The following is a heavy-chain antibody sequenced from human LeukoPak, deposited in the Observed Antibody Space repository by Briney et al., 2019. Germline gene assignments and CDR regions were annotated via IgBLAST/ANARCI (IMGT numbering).Heavy chain of an antibody. V-gene: IGHV5-51*01. CDR3: ARHWGTTVTTLDYYYMDV. D-gene: IGHD4-17*01. CDR2: IYPGDSDT. Sequence: GESLKISCKGSGYSFTSYWIGWVRQMPGKGLEWMGIIYPGDSDTRYSPSFQGQVTISADKSISTAYLQWSSLKASDTAMYYCARHWGTTVTTLDYYYMDVWGKGTTVTVSS. CDR1: GYSFTSYW. J-gene: IGHJ6*03.